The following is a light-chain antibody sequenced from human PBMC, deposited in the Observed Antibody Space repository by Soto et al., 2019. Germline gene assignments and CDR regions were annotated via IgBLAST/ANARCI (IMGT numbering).Light chain of an antibody. CDR1: GSDIGSYNR. J-gene: IGLJ1*01. CDR3: CSYSVRGTYG. CDR2: EVN. Sequence: QSVLTQPASVSASPGQSITISCTGTGSDIGSYNRVSWYQQPPGKAPKLIIYEVNNRPSGVPDRFSGSKSGNTASLTSSGRQAEDEADYYCCSYSVRGTYGFGNGPKVNAL. V-gene: IGLV2-18*02.